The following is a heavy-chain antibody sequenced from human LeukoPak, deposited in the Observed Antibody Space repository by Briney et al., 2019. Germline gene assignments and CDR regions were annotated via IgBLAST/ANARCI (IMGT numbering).Heavy chain of an antibody. CDR2: ISAYNGNT. Sequence: GASVKVSCKASGYTFTSYGISWVRQAPGQGLEWMGWISAYNGNTNYAQKLQGRVTMTTDTSTSTAYMELRSLRSDDTAVYYCAREALTRITIFGVVTAQVVYWGQGTLVTVSS. CDR1: GYTFTSYG. CDR3: AREALTRITIFGVVTAQVVY. D-gene: IGHD3-3*01. J-gene: IGHJ4*02. V-gene: IGHV1-18*01.